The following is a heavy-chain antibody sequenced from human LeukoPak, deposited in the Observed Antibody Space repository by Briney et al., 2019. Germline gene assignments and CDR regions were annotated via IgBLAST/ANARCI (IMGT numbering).Heavy chain of an antibody. J-gene: IGHJ6*02. Sequence: SETLSLTCTVSGDSIGSYFWSWIRQSPGKGLEWIGHIYHSGSANYNPSLKSRVTISIDTSKNQFSLKLTSVTSADTAVYYCARDGPAYTSRWYDYYYGLDVWGQGTTVTVSS. CDR2: IYHSGSA. D-gene: IGHD2-2*01. V-gene: IGHV4-59*01. CDR1: GDSIGSYF. CDR3: ARDGPAYTSRWYDYYYGLDV.